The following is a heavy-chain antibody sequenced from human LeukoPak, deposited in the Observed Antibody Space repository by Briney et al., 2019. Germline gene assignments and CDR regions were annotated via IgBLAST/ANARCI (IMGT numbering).Heavy chain of an antibody. CDR3: MRVPELPDY. V-gene: IGHV1-18*01. Sequence: GASVKVSCKASGYIFTSYGINWVRQAPGQGLEWMGWINSYNGKTNYSQKFQDRVSMTTDTSTSTAYLELKSLTYDDTAVYYCMRVPELPDYWGQGTLVTVSS. D-gene: IGHD2-15*01. CDR1: GYIFTSYG. J-gene: IGHJ4*02. CDR2: INSYNGKT.